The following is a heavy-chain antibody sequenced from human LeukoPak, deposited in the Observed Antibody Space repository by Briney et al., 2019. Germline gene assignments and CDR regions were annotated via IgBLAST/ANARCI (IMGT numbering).Heavy chain of an antibody. CDR2: INLSGGST. D-gene: IGHD2-2*01. CDR3: AKEGYCSTTSCLYKWFDP. V-gene: IGHV1-46*01. J-gene: IGHJ5*02. Sequence: ASVKVSCKASGYTFTKQYMHWVRQAPGQGLEWMGFINLSGGSTNYAQKFQGRVTMTRDTPTSTVYMELSSLRSEDTAVYYCAKEGYCSTTSCLYKWFDPWGQGTLVTVSS. CDR1: GYTFTKQY.